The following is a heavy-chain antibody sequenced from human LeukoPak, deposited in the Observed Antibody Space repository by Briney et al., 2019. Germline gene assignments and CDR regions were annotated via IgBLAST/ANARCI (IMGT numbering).Heavy chain of an antibody. CDR3: AKGVDDSSGYSGIDY. Sequence: GGSLRLSCVASGFTFDDYAMHWVRQIPGKGLEWVSLISWDGGSTYYADSMKGRFTVSRDNTKNSLYLQMSSLRPEDTAFYYCAKGVDDSSGYSGIDYWGQGTLVTVSS. V-gene: IGHV3-43D*03. CDR1: GFTFDDYA. D-gene: IGHD3-22*01. J-gene: IGHJ4*02. CDR2: ISWDGGST.